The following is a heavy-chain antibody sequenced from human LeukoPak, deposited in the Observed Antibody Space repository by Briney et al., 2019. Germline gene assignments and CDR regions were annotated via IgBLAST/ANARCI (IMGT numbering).Heavy chain of an antibody. CDR1: GYTFTSYG. V-gene: IGHV1-18*01. CDR2: ISAYNGNT. J-gene: IGHJ4*02. Sequence: ASVKVSCKASGYTFTSYGISWVRQAPGQGLEWMGWISAYNGNTNYAQKLQGRVTMTRDTSTSTVYMELSGLRSEDTAVYYCASERVVGAIDDDYWGQGTLVTVSS. CDR3: ASERVVGAIDDDY. D-gene: IGHD1-26*01.